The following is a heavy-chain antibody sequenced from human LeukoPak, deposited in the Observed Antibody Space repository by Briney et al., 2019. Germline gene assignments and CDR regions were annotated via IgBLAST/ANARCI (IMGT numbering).Heavy chain of an antibody. J-gene: IGHJ4*02. V-gene: IGHV4-59*08. CDR1: GGSISSYY. CDR2: IYYSGST. CDR3: ARRPQYGSYDY. D-gene: IGHD4-17*01. Sequence: SETLSLTCIVSGGSISSYYWSWIRQPPGKGLEWIGYIYYSGSTNYNPSLKSRVTISVDTSKNQFSLKLSSVTAADTAVYYCARRPQYGSYDYWGQGTLVTVSS.